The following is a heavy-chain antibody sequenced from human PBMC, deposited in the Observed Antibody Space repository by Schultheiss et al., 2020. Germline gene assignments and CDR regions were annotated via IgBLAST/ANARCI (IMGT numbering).Heavy chain of an antibody. D-gene: IGHD6-19*01. CDR3: ARFIAVAGSPSDAFDI. Sequence: GGSLRLSCVASGFTFSSHGMHWVRQAPGKGLEWVAIIWSDGSNENYADSVKGRFTISRDNAKNSLYLQMNSLRAEDTAVYYCARFIAVAGSPSDAFDIWGQGTMVTVSS. J-gene: IGHJ3*02. CDR2: IWSDGSNE. CDR1: GFTFSSHG. V-gene: IGHV3-33*01.